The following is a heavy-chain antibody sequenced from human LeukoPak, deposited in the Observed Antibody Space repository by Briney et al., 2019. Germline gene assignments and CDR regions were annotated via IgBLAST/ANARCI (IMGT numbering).Heavy chain of an antibody. CDR3: ARDVAYTTGLLGRRGFYYYYHMDV. D-gene: IGHD1-14*01. Sequence: GGSLRLSCAASGFTFSSYWMTWVRQAPGKGLEWVASIKKDGSETFYVDSVKGRFTISRDSAGNSLFLQMNSLRADDTAVYFCARDVAYTTGLLGRRGFYYYYHMDVWGTGASVIVS. J-gene: IGHJ6*03. CDR2: IKKDGSET. V-gene: IGHV3-7*01. CDR1: GFTFSSYW.